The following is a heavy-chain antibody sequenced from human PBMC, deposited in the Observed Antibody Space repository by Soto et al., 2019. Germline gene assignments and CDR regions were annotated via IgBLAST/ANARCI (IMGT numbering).Heavy chain of an antibody. V-gene: IGHV3-23*01. Sequence: PGGSLRLSCAASGFSFGSFAMSWVRQAPGKGLEWVSSVTNSGDRTFYADSVKGRFTISRDNSKNTLYLQMNSLRAEDTAVYYCARERRSLVVVAATDYWGQGTLVTVSS. CDR1: GFSFGSFA. D-gene: IGHD2-15*01. J-gene: IGHJ4*02. CDR2: VTNSGDRT. CDR3: ARERRSLVVVAATDY.